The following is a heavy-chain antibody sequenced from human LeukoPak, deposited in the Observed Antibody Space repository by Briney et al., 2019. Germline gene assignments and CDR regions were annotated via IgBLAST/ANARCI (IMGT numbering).Heavy chain of an antibody. CDR1: GFIFRTYA. V-gene: IGHV3-30*07. Sequence: PGGSLRLSCAASGFIFRTYAMHWVRQVPGKGLEWVAAISYDGSHTYYADSVKGRFTISRDNSKNSLSLQVSSLRAEDTAVYYCAKTNGYYSDWGQGTLVTVSS. D-gene: IGHD3-22*01. J-gene: IGHJ4*02. CDR2: ISYDGSHT. CDR3: AKTNGYYSD.